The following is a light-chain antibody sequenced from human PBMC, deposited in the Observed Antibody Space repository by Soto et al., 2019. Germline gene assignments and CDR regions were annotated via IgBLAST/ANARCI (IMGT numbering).Light chain of an antibody. V-gene: IGKV1-27*01. CDR3: QKYNSLPLS. CDR1: QGISNY. Sequence: SPFPRGASIGDKVTITLLASQGISNYLTWYQQRPGKVPELLIFAASTLHAGVPSRFSGSGSGTDFTLTISSLQAEDVATYYCQKYNSLPLSFGGGTKVDIK. J-gene: IGKJ4*01. CDR2: AAS.